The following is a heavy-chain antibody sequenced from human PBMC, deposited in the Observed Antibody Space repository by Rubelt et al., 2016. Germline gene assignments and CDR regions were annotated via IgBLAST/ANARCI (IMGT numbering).Heavy chain of an antibody. CDR2: IIPLFGTA. V-gene: IGHV1-69*06. CDR3: ARDLVGVVITTHDAFDI. Sequence: QVQLVQSGAEVKKPGSSVKVSCKASGGTFSSYAISWVRQAPGQGLEWMGGIIPLFGTANYAQKFQGRATITADKSTGPAYMELGSLGVEDTAVYYCARDLVGVVITTHDAFDIWGQGTMVTVSS. D-gene: IGHD3-22*01. J-gene: IGHJ3*02. CDR1: GGTFSSYA.